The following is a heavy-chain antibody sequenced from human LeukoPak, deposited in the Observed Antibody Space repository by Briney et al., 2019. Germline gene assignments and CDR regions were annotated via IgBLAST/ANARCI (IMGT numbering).Heavy chain of an antibody. V-gene: IGHV4-61*02. D-gene: IGHD2-2*01. J-gene: IGHJ5*02. CDR3: ARDRRPDCTSTSCLGWFDP. Sequence: SETLSLTCTVSGGSISSGNYDWGWIRQPAGKGLEWIGRIYTSGSTNYDPSLKSRVTISVDTSKNQFSLKLSSVNAADTAVYYCARDRRPDCTSTSCLGWFDPWGQGTLVTVSS. CDR1: GGSISSGNYD. CDR2: IYTSGST.